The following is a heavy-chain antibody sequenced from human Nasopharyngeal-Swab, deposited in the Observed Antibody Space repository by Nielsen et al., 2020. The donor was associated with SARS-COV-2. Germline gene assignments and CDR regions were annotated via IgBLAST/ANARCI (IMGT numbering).Heavy chain of an antibody. D-gene: IGHD4-17*01. CDR2: IYYSGST. Sequence: SETLSLTCTVSGGSISSYYWSWIRQPPGKGLEWIGYIYYSGSTNYNPSLKSRVTISVDTSKNQFSLKLSSVTAADTAVYYCARGDGDYYEDYFDYWGKGTLVTVSS. V-gene: IGHV4-59*08. CDR1: GGSISSYY. J-gene: IGHJ4*02. CDR3: ARGDGDYYEDYFDY.